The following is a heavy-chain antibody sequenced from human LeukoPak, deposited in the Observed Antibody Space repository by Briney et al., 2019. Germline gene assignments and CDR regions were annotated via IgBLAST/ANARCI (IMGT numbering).Heavy chain of an antibody. J-gene: IGHJ4*02. CDR2: IYYSGST. CDR1: GGSISSYY. CDR3: ARSRARGYSYGYGLGFDY. Sequence: KPSETLSLTCTVSGGSISSYYWSWIRQPPGKGLEWIGYIYYSGSTNYNPSLKSRVTISVDTSKNQFSLKLSSVTAADTAVYYCARSRARGYSYGYGLGFDYWGQGTLVTVSS. V-gene: IGHV4-59*08. D-gene: IGHD5-18*01.